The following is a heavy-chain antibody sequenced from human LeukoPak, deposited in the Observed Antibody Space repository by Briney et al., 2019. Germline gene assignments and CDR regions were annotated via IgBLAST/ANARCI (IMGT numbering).Heavy chain of an antibody. V-gene: IGHV4-34*01. CDR3: ARDSRKNWFDP. CDR2: INHSGST. CDR1: GGSFSGYS. J-gene: IGHJ5*02. D-gene: IGHD1-26*01. Sequence: PSETLSLTCAVYGGSFSGYSWSWIRQPPGKGLEWIGEINHSGSTNYNPSLKSRVTISVDTSKNQFSLKLSSVTAADSAVYYCARDSRKNWFDPWGQGTLVTVSS.